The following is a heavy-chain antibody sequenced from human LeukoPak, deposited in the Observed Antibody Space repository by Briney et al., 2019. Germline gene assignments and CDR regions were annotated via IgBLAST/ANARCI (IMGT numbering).Heavy chain of an antibody. V-gene: IGHV1-69*13. CDR1: GGTFSSYA. Sequence: GASVKVSCKASGGTFSSYAISWVRQAPGQGLEWMGGIIPIFGTANYAQKFQGRVTITADESTSTAYMELSSLRSEDTAVYYCAREITMVRGACFDIWGQGTMVTVSS. J-gene: IGHJ3*02. CDR2: IIPIFGTA. D-gene: IGHD3-10*01. CDR3: AREITMVRGACFDI.